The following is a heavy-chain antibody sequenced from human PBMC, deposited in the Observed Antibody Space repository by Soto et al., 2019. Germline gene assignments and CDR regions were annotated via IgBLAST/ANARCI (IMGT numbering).Heavy chain of an antibody. V-gene: IGHV4-34*01. J-gene: IGHJ4*02. CDR2: INHSGST. CDR3: ARATMVRGVIITN. D-gene: IGHD3-10*01. CDR1: GGSFSGYY. Sequence: SATLSLTCAVYGGSFSGYYWSWIRQPPGKGLEWIGEINHSGSTNYNPSLKSRVTISVDTSKNQFSLKLSSVTAADTAVYYCARATMVRGVIITNWGQGTLVTVSS.